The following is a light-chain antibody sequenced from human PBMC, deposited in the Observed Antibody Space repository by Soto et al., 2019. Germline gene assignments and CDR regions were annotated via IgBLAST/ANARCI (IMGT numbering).Light chain of an antibody. J-gene: IGKJ2*01. Sequence: EIVMTQSPATLSVSPGERATLSCRASQSVNSNLAWYQQKPGQAPRLLISGASTRATGIPARFSGSGSETEFTLTISSLQAEDVAVYYCQQYYRIPYTFGQGTKLEI. CDR2: GAS. CDR3: QQYYRIPYT. CDR1: QSVNSN. V-gene: IGKV3-15*01.